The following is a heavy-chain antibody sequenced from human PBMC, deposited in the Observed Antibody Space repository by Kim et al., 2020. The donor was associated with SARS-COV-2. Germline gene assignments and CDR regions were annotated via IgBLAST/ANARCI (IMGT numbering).Heavy chain of an antibody. V-gene: IGHV3-23*01. CDR3: AKVRKQQLVPHEWFDP. Sequence: SMKGRFTITRDNSKNTLYLQMNRLRAEDTAVYYCAKVRKQQLVPHEWFDPWGQGTLVTVSS. J-gene: IGHJ5*02. D-gene: IGHD6-13*01.